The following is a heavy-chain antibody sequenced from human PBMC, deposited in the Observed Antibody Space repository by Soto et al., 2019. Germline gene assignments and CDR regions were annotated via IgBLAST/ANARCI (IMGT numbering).Heavy chain of an antibody. V-gene: IGHV1-69*13. CDR3: AKVRYSSPMGYYYGMDV. CDR1: RVAFSKFI. J-gene: IGHJ6*02. D-gene: IGHD6-19*01. CDR2: IIPIFGTA. Sequence: ASVKVSCKASRVAFSKFIVTWVRQAPGLGLEWVGGIIPIFGTANYAQKFQGRVTITADESTSTSYMEVNNLRSEDTAVYYCAKVRYSSPMGYYYGMDVWGQGTTVTV.